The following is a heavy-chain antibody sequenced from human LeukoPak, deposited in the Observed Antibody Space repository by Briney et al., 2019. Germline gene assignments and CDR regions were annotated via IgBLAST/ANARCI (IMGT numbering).Heavy chain of an antibody. V-gene: IGHV3-48*02. J-gene: IGHJ4*02. Sequence: GGSLRLCCAASGFTFSSYGMNWVRQAPGQGLEWVSYISSTSGTIYYADSVKGRFTISRDNAKTSLVLQMDSLRDEATAVYYCARDLWGTSGYRFDYWGQGTLVTVSS. D-gene: IGHD3-22*01. CDR3: ARDLWGTSGYRFDY. CDR2: ISSTSGTI. CDR1: GFTFSSYG.